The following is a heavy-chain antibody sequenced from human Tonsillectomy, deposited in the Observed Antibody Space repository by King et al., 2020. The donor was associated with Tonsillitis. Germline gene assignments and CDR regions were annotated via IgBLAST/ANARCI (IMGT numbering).Heavy chain of an antibody. Sequence: VQLQQWGAGLLKPSETLSLTCAVYGGSFSGYYWSWIRQPPGKGLEWIGEINHSGSTNYNPSLKSRVTISVDTSKNQFSLKLSSVTAAGTAVYYCARDVRIDGYSLFDYWGQGTLVTVSS. J-gene: IGHJ4*02. CDR3: ARDVRIDGYSLFDY. CDR1: GGSFSGYY. D-gene: IGHD5-24*01. V-gene: IGHV4-34*01. CDR2: INHSGST.